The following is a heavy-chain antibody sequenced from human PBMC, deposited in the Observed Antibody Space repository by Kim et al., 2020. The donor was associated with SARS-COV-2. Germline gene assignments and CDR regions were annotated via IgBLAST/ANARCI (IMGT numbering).Heavy chain of an antibody. D-gene: IGHD1-20*01. J-gene: IGHJ6*03. CDR1: GFTFSSYA. CDR2: ISGSGGST. Sequence: GGSLRLSCAASGFTFSSYAMSWVRQAPGKGLEWVSAISGSGGSTYYADSVKGRFTISRDNSKNTLYLQMNSLRAEDTAVYYCAKDPRGIKGSNPLPNYYMDVWGKGTTVTVSS. V-gene: IGHV3-23*01. CDR3: AKDPRGIKGSNPLPNYYMDV.